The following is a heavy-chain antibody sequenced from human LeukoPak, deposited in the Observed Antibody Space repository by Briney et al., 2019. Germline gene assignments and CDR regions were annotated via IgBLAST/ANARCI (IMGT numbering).Heavy chain of an antibody. V-gene: IGHV3-23*01. D-gene: IGHD2-2*01. CDR3: AKDQARGYCSSTSCHLEYYGMDV. CDR2: ISGSGGST. CDR1: GFTFRSYA. J-gene: IGHJ6*02. Sequence: GGSLRLSCAASGFTFRSYAMSWVRQAPGKGLEWVSAISGSGGSTYYADSVKGRFTISRDNSKNTLYLQMNSLRAEDTAVYYCAKDQARGYCSSTSCHLEYYGMDVWGQGTTVTVSS.